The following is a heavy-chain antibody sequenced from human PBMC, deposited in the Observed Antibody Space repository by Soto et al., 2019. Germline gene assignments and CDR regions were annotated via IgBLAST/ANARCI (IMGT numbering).Heavy chain of an antibody. V-gene: IGHV4-31*03. D-gene: IGHD2-15*01. CDR3: ASQVVVAATVDY. J-gene: IGHJ4*02. Sequence: LSLTCTVSGGSISSGGYYWSWIRQHPGKGLEWIGYIYYSGSTYYNPSLKSRVTISVDTSKNQFSLKLSSVTAADTAVYYCASQVVVAATVDYWGQGTLVTVSS. CDR1: GGSISSGGYY. CDR2: IYYSGST.